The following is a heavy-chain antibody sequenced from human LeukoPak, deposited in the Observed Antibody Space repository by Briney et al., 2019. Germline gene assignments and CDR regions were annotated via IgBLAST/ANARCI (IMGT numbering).Heavy chain of an antibody. V-gene: IGHV1-69*04. J-gene: IGHJ5*02. CDR2: IIPILGIA. CDR1: GGTFSSYT. D-gene: IGHD2-15*01. CDR3: AREDIVVVVAATRGHWSDP. Sequence: ASVKVSCKASGGTFSSYTISWARQAPGQGLEWMGRIIPILGIANYAQKFLGRVTITADKSTSTAYMELSSLRSEDTAVYYCAREDIVVVVAATRGHWSDPWGQGTLVTVSS.